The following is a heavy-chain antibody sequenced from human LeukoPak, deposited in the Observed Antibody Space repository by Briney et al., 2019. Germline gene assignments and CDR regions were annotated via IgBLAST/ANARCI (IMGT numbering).Heavy chain of an antibody. D-gene: IGHD3-22*01. V-gene: IGHV3-23*01. Sequence: GGSLRLSCAASGFTFSSYAMSWVRQAPGKGLECVSAISGSGGSTYYADSVKGRFTISRDNSKNTLYLQMNSLRAEDTAVYYCAKSPYYYESSGYYGGIDYWGQGTLVTVSS. CDR3: AKSPYYYESSGYYGGIDY. J-gene: IGHJ4*02. CDR1: GFTFSSYA. CDR2: ISGSGGST.